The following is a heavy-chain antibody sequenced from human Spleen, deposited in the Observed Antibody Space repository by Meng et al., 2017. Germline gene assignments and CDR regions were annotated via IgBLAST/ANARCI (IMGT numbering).Heavy chain of an antibody. V-gene: IGHV5-51*01. J-gene: IGHJ3*02. CDR3: ARIDSNWYTNAFDI. CDR2: IYPTDSDI. CDR1: GYSFPNCW. Sequence: GGSLRLSCKGSGYSFPNCWIGWVRQLPGKGLEWMGVIYPTDSDIRYSPSFQGQVTMSADRSISTVYLQWSSLKASDTAIYYCARIDSNWYTNAFDIWGQGTMVTVSS. D-gene: IGHD6-13*01.